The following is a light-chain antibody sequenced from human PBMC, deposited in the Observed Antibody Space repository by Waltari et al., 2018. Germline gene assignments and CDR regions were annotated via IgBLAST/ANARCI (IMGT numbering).Light chain of an antibody. CDR3: CSYAGSYTWV. CDR1: SSDVGGYNY. Sequence: QSALTQPRSVSGSPGPSVTISCTGPSSDVGGYNYLSWYQQHPGKAPKLMIYDVSKRPSGVPDRFSGSKSGNTASLTISGLQAEDEADYYCCSYAGSYTWVFGGGTKLTVL. J-gene: IGLJ3*02. V-gene: IGLV2-11*01. CDR2: DVS.